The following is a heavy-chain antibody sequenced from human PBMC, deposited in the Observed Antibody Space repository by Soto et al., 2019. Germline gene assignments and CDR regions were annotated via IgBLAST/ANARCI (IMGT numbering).Heavy chain of an antibody. J-gene: IGHJ4*02. CDR2: IYYSGST. CDR1: GGSISSGDYY. CDR3: ARAGGYSSSMVDY. Sequence: PSETLSLTCTVSGGSISSGDYYWSWIRQPPGKGLEWIGYIYYSGSTYYNPSLKSRVTISVDTSKNQFSLKLSSVTAADTAVYYCARAGGYSSSMVDYWGQGTLVTVSS. V-gene: IGHV4-30-4*01. D-gene: IGHD6-6*01.